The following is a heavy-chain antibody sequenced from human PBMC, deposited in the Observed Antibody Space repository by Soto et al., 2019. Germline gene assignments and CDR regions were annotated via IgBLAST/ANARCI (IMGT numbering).Heavy chain of an antibody. CDR1: GFTFAGYA. Sequence: EVQLLESGGGLVQPGGSLRLSCAASGFTFAGYAMNWVRQAPGRGLEWVAGALSDGGTKYYADPVKGRFTISRDNSKNTLYLQMNSLRVDDTALYDCPQDFRPDGKYDLDYWGQGTLVVVSS. D-gene: IGHD3-3*01. J-gene: IGHJ4*02. V-gene: IGHV3-23*01. CDR2: ALSDGGTK. CDR3: PQDFRPDGKYDLDY.